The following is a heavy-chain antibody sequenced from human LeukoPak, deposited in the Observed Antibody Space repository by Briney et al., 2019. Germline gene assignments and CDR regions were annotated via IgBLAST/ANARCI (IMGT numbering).Heavy chain of an antibody. J-gene: IGHJ3*02. V-gene: IGHV3-66*01. D-gene: IGHD6-19*01. Sequence: GGSLRLSCAASGFSVSNNYMSWVRQAPGRGLEWVSVIYSGGSTFYADSVKGRFTISRDNSKNTLYLQMNSLRAEDTAVYYCARFYSSGSFGAFDIWGQGTMVTVSS. CDR1: GFSVSNNY. CDR3: ARFYSSGSFGAFDI. CDR2: IYSGGST.